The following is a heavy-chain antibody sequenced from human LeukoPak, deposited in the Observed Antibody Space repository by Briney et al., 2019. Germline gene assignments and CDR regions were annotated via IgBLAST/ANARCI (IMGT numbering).Heavy chain of an antibody. Sequence: ASVKVSCKASGYTFTSYYMHWVRQAPGQGLEWMGIINPSGDSTSYAQKFQGRVTMTRDMSTSTVYMELSSLRSEDTAVYYCARVYSNYGAGYYYYYMDVWGKGTTVTVSS. CDR3: ARVYSNYGAGYYYYYMDV. D-gene: IGHD4-11*01. V-gene: IGHV1-46*01. CDR1: GYTFTSYY. CDR2: INPSGDST. J-gene: IGHJ6*03.